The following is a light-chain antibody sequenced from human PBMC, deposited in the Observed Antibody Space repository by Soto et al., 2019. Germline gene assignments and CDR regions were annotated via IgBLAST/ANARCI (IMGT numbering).Light chain of an antibody. CDR1: QTISGY. CDR2: AAS. Sequence: DIQMTQSPSSLSASIGDRVIITCRASQTISGYLNWYQQKPGKAPKLLIYAASSLQSGVPSRFSGSGSGTDFTLTISSLQPEDFATYYCQQTYSTLTWTFGQGTKVEIK. J-gene: IGKJ1*01. V-gene: IGKV1-39*01. CDR3: QQTYSTLTWT.